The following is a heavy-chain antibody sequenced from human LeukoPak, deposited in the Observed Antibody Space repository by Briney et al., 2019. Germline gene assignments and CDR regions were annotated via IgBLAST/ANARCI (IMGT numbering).Heavy chain of an antibody. J-gene: IGHJ4*02. CDR2: ISTYNSNT. CDR1: GYTFTSYG. Sequence: ASVKVSCKASGYTFTSYGISWVRQAPGQGLEWMGWISTYNSNTNYAQKFQGRVTMTTDTSTSTAYMELRSLRSDDTALYYCARFFLEEYSGYDYFIDYWGQGTLVAVSS. V-gene: IGHV1-18*01. D-gene: IGHD5-12*01. CDR3: ARFFLEEYSGYDYFIDY.